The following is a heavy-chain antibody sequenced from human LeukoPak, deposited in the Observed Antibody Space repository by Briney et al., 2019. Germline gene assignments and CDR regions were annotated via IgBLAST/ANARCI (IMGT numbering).Heavy chain of an antibody. J-gene: IGHJ4*02. CDR3: ARELAAPYYFDY. CDR1: GGTFSNYA. V-gene: IGHV1-69*04. D-gene: IGHD2-15*01. Sequence: GASVTVSCKASGGTFSNYAISWVRQAPGQGLEWMGRIIPILGIANYAQRFQGRVTITADESTSTAYMELSSLRSEDTAVYYCARELAAPYYFDYWGQGTLVTVSS. CDR2: IIPILGIA.